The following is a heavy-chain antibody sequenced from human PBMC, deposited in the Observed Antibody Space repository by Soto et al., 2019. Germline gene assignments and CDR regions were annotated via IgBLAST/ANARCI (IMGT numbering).Heavy chain of an antibody. CDR2: IFSSGTT. Sequence: SEALSLTCTVSGDSIGSGDKYWSWIRQAPGKGLGWIGYIFSSGTTYYNPSLKSRLTMSLDTSQNQCSLKLNSVTAADTAVYCCARVPSPFDFYYAMDVRGERTTVTVSS. J-gene: IGHJ6*02. V-gene: IGHV4-30-4*02. CDR3: ARVPSPFDFYYAMDV. CDR1: GDSIGSGDKY. D-gene: IGHD3-16*01.